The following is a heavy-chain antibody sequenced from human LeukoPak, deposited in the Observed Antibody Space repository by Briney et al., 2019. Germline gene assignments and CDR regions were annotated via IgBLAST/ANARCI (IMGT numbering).Heavy chain of an antibody. CDR2: INPNSGDT. J-gene: IGHJ6*02. V-gene: IGHV1-2*02. CDR3: AKGLPYGMDV. CDR1: GYTFTGYY. Sequence: ASVKVSCKTSGYTFTGYYVHWVRQAPGQGLEWMGWINPNSGDTNYAQKFQGRVTMTRATSISTAYMGLSRLRSDDTAVYYCAKGLPYGMDVWGQGTTVTVSS.